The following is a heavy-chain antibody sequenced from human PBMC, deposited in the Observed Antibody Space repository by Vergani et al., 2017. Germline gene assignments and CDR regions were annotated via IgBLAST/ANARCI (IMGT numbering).Heavy chain of an antibody. CDR2: ISSSGSTI. Sequence: QVQLVESGGGLVKPGGSLRLSCAASGFTFSDYSMSWIRQGPGKGLEWVSYISSSGSTIYYADSVKGRFTISRDNAKNSLYLQMNSLRAENTAGYYCAREQMTTVTTFLSAGFDPWGQGTLVTVSS. J-gene: IGHJ5*02. D-gene: IGHD4-17*01. CDR1: GFTFSDYS. CDR3: AREQMTTVTTFLSAGFDP. V-gene: IGHV3-11*01.